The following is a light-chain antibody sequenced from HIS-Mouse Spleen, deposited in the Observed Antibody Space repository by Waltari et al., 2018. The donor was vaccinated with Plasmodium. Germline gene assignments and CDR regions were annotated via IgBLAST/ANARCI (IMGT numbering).Light chain of an antibody. CDR3: QQSYSTWT. V-gene: IGKV1-39*01. J-gene: IGKJ1*01. CDR2: AAS. Sequence: DIQMTQSPSSLSASVGDRVTTTCRASQSIRSYLNWDQQKPGKAPKLLIYAASSLQSGVPSRFSGSGSGTDFTLTISSLQPEDFATYYCQQSYSTWTFGQGTKVEIK. CDR1: QSIRSY.